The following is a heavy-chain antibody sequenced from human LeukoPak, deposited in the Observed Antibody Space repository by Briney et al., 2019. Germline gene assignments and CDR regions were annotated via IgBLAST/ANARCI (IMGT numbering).Heavy chain of an antibody. Sequence: PSETLSLTCAVYGGSFSGYYWSWNRQPPGKGLEWIGYIYYSGSTNHNPSLKSRVTISVDTSKNQFSLKLSSVTAADTAVYYCARHSPNIDYWGQGTLVTVSS. V-gene: IGHV4-59*08. J-gene: IGHJ4*02. D-gene: IGHD1/OR15-1a*01. CDR3: ARHSPNIDY. CDR1: GGSFSGYY. CDR2: IYYSGST.